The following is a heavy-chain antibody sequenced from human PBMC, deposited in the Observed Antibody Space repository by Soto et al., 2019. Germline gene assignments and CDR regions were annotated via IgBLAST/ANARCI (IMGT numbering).Heavy chain of an antibody. J-gene: IGHJ4*02. CDR2: ISWDDDK. V-gene: IGHV2-5*02. CDR1: GFSLSTSGVG. D-gene: IGHD1-26*01. CDR3: APRTPYSANWGY. Sequence: QITLKESGPTLVKPTQTLTLTCTFSGFSLSTSGVGVGWIRQPPGKALEWLSLISWDDDKRYSPSLKSRLTITKDTSKNQVVLTMTNMDPVDTGTYYCAPRTPYSANWGYWGQGTLVTVSS.